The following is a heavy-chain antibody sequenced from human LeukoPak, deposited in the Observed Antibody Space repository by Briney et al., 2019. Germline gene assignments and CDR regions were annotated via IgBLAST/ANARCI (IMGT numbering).Heavy chain of an antibody. Sequence: SETLSLTCTVSGGSISSGDYYWRWIRQPPGKGLEWIGYIYYSGSTYYDPSLKSRVTISVDTSKNQFSLKLSSVTAADTAVYYCARARDYDSSGYDSRPFDYWGRGTLVTVSS. D-gene: IGHD3-22*01. V-gene: IGHV4-30-4*08. CDR2: IYYSGST. CDR3: ARARDYDSSGYDSRPFDY. J-gene: IGHJ4*02. CDR1: GGSISSGDYY.